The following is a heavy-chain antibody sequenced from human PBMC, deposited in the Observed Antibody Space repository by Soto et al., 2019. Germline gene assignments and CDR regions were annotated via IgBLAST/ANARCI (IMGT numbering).Heavy chain of an antibody. Sequence: GASVKVSCKASGFTFTSSAVQWVRQARGQRLEWIGWIGAYNGNTNYAQKLQGRVTITTDTSTSTAYMELRSLRSDDTAVYYCARDPLQGYCSSTSCYNAEYLDYWGQGTLVTVSS. D-gene: IGHD2-2*01. V-gene: IGHV1-18*01. CDR3: ARDPLQGYCSSTSCYNAEYLDY. J-gene: IGHJ4*02. CDR1: GFTFTSSA. CDR2: IGAYNGNT.